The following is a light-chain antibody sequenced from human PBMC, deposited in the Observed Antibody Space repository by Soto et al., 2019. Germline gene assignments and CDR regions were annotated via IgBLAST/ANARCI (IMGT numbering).Light chain of an antibody. CDR2: EVN. J-gene: IGLJ2*01. V-gene: IGLV2-23*02. Sequence: QSALTQPASASGSPGQSITISCTGTSGDVGTYNLVSWYQQHPGRAPKLIIFEVNKRPSGVSNRLSGSKSGNTASLAISGLQADDEADYHCCSYAGRSNVVCGGGTKLTVL. CDR3: CSYAGRSNVV. CDR1: SGDVGTYNL.